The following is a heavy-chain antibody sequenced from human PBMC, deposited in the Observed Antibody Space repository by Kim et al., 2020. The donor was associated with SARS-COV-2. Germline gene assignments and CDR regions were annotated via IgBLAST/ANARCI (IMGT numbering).Heavy chain of an antibody. Sequence: YNPALKSRVSMSVHTSKNQFSLKLSSVTAADTAVYYCARDELIAAAGFDYWGQGTLVTVSS. CDR3: ARDELIAAAGFDY. V-gene: IGHV4-4*07. J-gene: IGHJ4*02. D-gene: IGHD6-13*01.